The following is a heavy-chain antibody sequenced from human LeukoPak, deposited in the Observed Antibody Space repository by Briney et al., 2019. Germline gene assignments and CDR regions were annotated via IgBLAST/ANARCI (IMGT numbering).Heavy chain of an antibody. J-gene: IGHJ4*02. V-gene: IGHV1-69*04. CDR1: GGTFSSYA. D-gene: IGHD3-10*01. Sequence: SVKVSCKASGGTFSSYAISWVRQAPGQGLEWMGRIIPILGIANYAQKFQGRVTITADKSTSTAYMELSSLRSEDTAVYYCARDGALYGSGSYRAPFDFWGQGTLVTVSS. CDR2: IIPILGIA. CDR3: ARDGALYGSGSYRAPFDF.